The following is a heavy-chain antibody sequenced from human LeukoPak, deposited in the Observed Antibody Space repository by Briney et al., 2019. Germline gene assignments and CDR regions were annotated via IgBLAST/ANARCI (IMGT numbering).Heavy chain of an antibody. Sequence: ASVKVSCKTSVYPFSNYGISWVRQAPGQGLEWMGWISVYNGHTNYAQNLQDRVTMTTDTSTNTAYMELRSLRSDDTAVYYCARRPLAVIAAAASPIDFWGQGTLVTVSS. J-gene: IGHJ4*02. CDR2: ISVYNGHT. D-gene: IGHD6-13*01. CDR1: VYPFSNYG. CDR3: ARRPLAVIAAAASPIDF. V-gene: IGHV1-18*01.